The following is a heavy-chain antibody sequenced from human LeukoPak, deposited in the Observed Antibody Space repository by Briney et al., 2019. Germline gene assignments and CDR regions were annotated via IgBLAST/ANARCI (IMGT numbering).Heavy chain of an antibody. Sequence: GGSLRLSCAASGFTFSSYGMHWVRQAPGKGLEWVAVIWYDGSIKYYADSVKGRFTISRDNSKNTLYLQMNSLRAEDTAVYYCARDYYDSSGYYSEYFQHWGQGTLVTVSS. J-gene: IGHJ1*01. CDR3: ARDYYDSSGYYSEYFQH. D-gene: IGHD3-22*01. V-gene: IGHV3-33*01. CDR1: GFTFSSYG. CDR2: IWYDGSIK.